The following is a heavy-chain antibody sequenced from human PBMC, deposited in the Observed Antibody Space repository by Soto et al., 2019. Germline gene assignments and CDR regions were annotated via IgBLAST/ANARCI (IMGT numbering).Heavy chain of an antibody. V-gene: IGHV1-18*04. D-gene: IGHD3-22*01. CDR3: ARDPYDSSGMGAFDI. Sequence: QVQLVQSGAEVKKPGASVKVSCKASGYTFTSYGISWVRQAPGQGLEWMGWISAYNGKTNYAQKLQRRVNMTTDTSTSTAYMELRRLRSDETAVYYCARDPYDSSGMGAFDICGQGTMVTVSS. CDR2: ISAYNGKT. J-gene: IGHJ3*02. CDR1: GYTFTSYG.